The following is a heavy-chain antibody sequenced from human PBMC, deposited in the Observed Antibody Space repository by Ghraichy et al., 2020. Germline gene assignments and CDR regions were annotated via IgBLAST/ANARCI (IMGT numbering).Heavy chain of an antibody. J-gene: IGHJ5*02. V-gene: IGHV3-30*04. Sequence: SLNISCAASGFSFLDYAMHWVRQGPDKRLEWVAAMSYDGSNEYYPESVKGRFIISRDNSKNTLYLQMNNVIAEDTALYYCARSGYASGAASFDPWGQGTLVTVSS. CDR3: ARSGYASGAASFDP. CDR1: GFSFLDYA. CDR2: MSYDGSNE. D-gene: IGHD2-2*01.